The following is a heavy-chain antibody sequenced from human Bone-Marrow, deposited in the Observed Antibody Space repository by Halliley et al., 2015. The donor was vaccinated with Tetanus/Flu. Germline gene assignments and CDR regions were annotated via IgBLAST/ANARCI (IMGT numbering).Heavy chain of an antibody. Sequence: LEDKENNNENSDRINYAQNFQGRVTLTGDTSADTVYMELSSLRVDDTAVYYCARGRGNYAFEIWGQGTMVTVSS. V-gene: IGHV1-46*01. CDR3: ARGRGNYAFEI. CDR2: NNENSDRI. D-gene: IGHD1-26*01. J-gene: IGHJ3*02.